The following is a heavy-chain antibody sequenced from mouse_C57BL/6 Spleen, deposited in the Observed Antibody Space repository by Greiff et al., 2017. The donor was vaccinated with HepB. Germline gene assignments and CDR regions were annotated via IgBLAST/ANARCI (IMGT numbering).Heavy chain of an antibody. CDR3: ARGAGDYDYDGGDY. D-gene: IGHD2-4*01. V-gene: IGHV3-6*01. J-gene: IGHJ4*01. CDR2: ISYDGSN. Sequence: EVQLQESGPGLVKPSQSLSLTCSVTGYSITSGYYWNWIRQFPGNKLEWMGYISYDGSNNYNPSLKNRISITRDTSKNQFFLKLNSVTTEDTATYYCARGAGDYDYDGGDYWGQGTSVTVSS. CDR1: GYSITSGYY.